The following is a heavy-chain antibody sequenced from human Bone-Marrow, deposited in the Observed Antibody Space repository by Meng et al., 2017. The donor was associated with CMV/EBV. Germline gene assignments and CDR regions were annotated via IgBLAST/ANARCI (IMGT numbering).Heavy chain of an antibody. V-gene: IGHV3-66*02. Sequence: GESLKISCAASGFTVSSNYMSWVRRAPGKGLEWVSVIYSGGSTYYADSVKGRFTISRDNSKNTLYLQMNSLRAEDTAVYYCARDLVSSGYYYPLDYWGQGTLVTVSS. CDR1: GFTVSSNY. CDR2: IYSGGST. D-gene: IGHD3-22*01. CDR3: ARDLVSSGYYYPLDY. J-gene: IGHJ4*02.